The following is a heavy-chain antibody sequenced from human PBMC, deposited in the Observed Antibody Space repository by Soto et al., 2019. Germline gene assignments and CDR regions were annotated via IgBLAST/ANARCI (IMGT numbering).Heavy chain of an antibody. Sequence: SETLSLTCTVSGGSMSSGGYYWSWIRQHPGKGLEWIGYIYYSGSTYYNPSLKSRVTISVDTSKNQFSLKLSSVTAADTAVYYCARTHSGYDYELLVYFDYWGQGTLVTSPQ. D-gene: IGHD5-12*01. CDR2: IYYSGST. CDR3: ARTHSGYDYELLVYFDY. CDR1: GGSMSSGGYY. V-gene: IGHV4-31*03. J-gene: IGHJ4*02.